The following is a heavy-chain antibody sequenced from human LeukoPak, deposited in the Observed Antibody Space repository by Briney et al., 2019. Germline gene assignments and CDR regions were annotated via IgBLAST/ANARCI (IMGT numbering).Heavy chain of an antibody. CDR2: ISSSSSTI. J-gene: IGHJ5*02. CDR1: GFTFSSYS. CDR3: AREGSSSWGTNWFDP. Sequence: PGGSLRLSCAASGFTFSSYSMNWVRQAPGKGLEWVSYISSSSSTIYYADSVKGRFTISRDNAKSSLYLQMNSLRAEDTAVYYCAREGSSSWGTNWFDPWGQGILVTVSS. V-gene: IGHV3-48*01. D-gene: IGHD6-13*01.